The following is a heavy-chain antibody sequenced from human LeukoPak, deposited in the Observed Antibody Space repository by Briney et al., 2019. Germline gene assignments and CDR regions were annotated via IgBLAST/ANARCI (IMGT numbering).Heavy chain of an antibody. CDR3: ARTVSGYYFNA. J-gene: IGHJ5*02. Sequence: PSETLSLTCTVSGAFITRDTYYWAWVRQSPGKGLEWIGYVAYSGSTNYNPSHKSRVTISLDTSKNQFSLKLSSVTAADTAVYYCARTVSGYYFNAWGPGTLVTVSS. V-gene: IGHV4-61*01. CDR2: VAYSGST. CDR1: GAFITRDTYY. D-gene: IGHD5-12*01.